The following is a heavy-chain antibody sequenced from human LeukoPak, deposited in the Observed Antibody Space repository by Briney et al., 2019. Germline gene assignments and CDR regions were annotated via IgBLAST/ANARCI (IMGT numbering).Heavy chain of an antibody. J-gene: IGHJ4*02. Sequence: PGGSLRLSCAASGFTFSIYSMNWVRQAPGKGLEWVSSISSSSSYIYYADSVKGRFTISRDNPKNSLYLQMNSLRAEGTAVYYCAREDTGIAAAGFDYWGQGTLVTVSS. CDR1: GFTFSIYS. CDR3: AREDTGIAAAGFDY. V-gene: IGHV3-21*01. D-gene: IGHD6-13*01. CDR2: ISSSSSYI.